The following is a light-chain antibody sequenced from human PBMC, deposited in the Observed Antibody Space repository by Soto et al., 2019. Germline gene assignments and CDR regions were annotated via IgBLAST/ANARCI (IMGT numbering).Light chain of an antibody. CDR1: QSISNY. J-gene: IGKJ5*01. CDR2: DAS. CDR3: QQYDNLPIT. Sequence: QLTHSPSFLSASVGDRVTITCRASQSISNYLNWYQQKPGKAPKLLIYDASNLETGVPSRFSGSGSGTDFTFTISGLQPEDIATYYCQQYDNLPITFGQGTRLEIK. V-gene: IGKV1-33*01.